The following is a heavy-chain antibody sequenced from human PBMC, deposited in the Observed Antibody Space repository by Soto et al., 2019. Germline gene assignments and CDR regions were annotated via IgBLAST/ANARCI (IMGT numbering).Heavy chain of an antibody. D-gene: IGHD3-3*01. CDR2: IYYSGST. CDR3: ARGMPGITIFGVAFSFDP. Sequence: SETLSLTCTVSGGSISSGDYYWSWIRQPPGKGLEWIGYIYYSGSTYYNPSLKSRVTISVDTSKNQFSLKLSSVTAADTAVYYCARGMPGITIFGVAFSFDPWGQGTLVTVSS. J-gene: IGHJ5*02. V-gene: IGHV4-30-4*01. CDR1: GGSISSGDYY.